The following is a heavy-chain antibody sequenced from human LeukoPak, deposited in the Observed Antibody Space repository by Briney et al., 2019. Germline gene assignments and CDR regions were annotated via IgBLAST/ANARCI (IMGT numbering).Heavy chain of an antibody. Sequence: IPSETLSLTCAVYGGSFSGYYWSWIRQPPGKGLEWTGEINHSGSTNYNPSLKSRVTISVDTSKNQFSLKLSSVTAADTAVYYCARGGRYCSSTSCYSNWFDPWGQGTLVTVSS. J-gene: IGHJ5*02. CDR2: INHSGST. V-gene: IGHV4-34*01. D-gene: IGHD2-2*02. CDR3: ARGGRYCSSTSCYSNWFDP. CDR1: GGSFSGYY.